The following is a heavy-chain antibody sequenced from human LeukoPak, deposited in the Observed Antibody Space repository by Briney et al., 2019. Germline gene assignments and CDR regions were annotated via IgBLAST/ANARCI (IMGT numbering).Heavy chain of an antibody. CDR1: GYTFTSYY. J-gene: IGHJ4*02. CDR3: ARGPYDFWSGYYYNFDY. D-gene: IGHD3-3*01. V-gene: IGHV1-2*02. CDR2: INPNSGGT. Sequence: ASVKVSCKASGYTFTSYYMHWVRQAPGQGLEWMGWINPNSGGTNYAQKFQGRVTMTRDTSISTAYMELSRLRSDDTAVYYCARGPYDFWSGYYYNFDYWGQGTLVTVSS.